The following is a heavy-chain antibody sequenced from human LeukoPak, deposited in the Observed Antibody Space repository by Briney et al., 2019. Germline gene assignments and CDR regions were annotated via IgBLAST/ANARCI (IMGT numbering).Heavy chain of an antibody. D-gene: IGHD1-26*01. V-gene: IGHV3-21*01. CDR3: ARDPYSGGYGAYYYYYMDV. J-gene: IGHJ6*03. Sequence: GGSLRLSCSASGFIFSTYNMNWVRQAPGKALEWVSSITSSSSRTYYADSVKGRYTISRDNAKNSLYLQMDSLRAEDTAVYYCARDPYSGGYGAYYYYYMDVWGKGTTVTISS. CDR2: ITSSSSRT. CDR1: GFIFSTYN.